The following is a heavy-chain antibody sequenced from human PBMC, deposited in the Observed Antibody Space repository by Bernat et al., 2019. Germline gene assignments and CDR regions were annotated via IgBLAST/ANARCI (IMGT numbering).Heavy chain of an antibody. Sequence: EVQLVESGGGLVKPGGSLRLSCAASGFTFSSYSMNWVRQAPGKGLEWVSSITSTSSYIYYADSVKGRFTSSRDNAKNSLYLQMNSLSAEDTAVYYCARERSSSSHSDYWGQGTLVTVSS. D-gene: IGHD6-6*01. J-gene: IGHJ4*02. CDR1: GFTFSSYS. CDR3: ARERSSSSHSDY. CDR2: ITSTSSYI. V-gene: IGHV3-21*01.